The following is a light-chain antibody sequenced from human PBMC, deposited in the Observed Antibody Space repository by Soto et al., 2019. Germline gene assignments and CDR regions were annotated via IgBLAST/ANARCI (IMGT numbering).Light chain of an antibody. Sequence: DIEMTQSAATLSATVGDRVTITCRASQSIRYYLAWYQQMPGKAPKLLIYGASSVQSGVPSRFSGSGSGTEFTLTISSLQSDDFATYFCQHHNSYSQTFGQGTKVDIK. V-gene: IGKV1-5*01. CDR2: GAS. CDR3: QHHNSYSQT. CDR1: QSIRYY. J-gene: IGKJ1*01.